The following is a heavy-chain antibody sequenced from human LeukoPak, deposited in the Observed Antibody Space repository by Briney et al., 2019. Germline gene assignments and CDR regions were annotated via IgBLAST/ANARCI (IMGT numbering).Heavy chain of an antibody. J-gene: IGHJ4*02. CDR2: IYYSGSA. CDR3: ALRGRASGGFDY. D-gene: IGHD3-10*01. CDR1: GGSFSGYY. V-gene: IGHV4-59*01. Sequence: PSETLSLTCAVYGGSFSGYYWSWIRQPPGKGLEWIGYIYYSGSANYNPSLKSRLTISVDTSKNQFSLKLSSVTAADTAVYYCALRGRASGGFDYWGQGTLVTVSS.